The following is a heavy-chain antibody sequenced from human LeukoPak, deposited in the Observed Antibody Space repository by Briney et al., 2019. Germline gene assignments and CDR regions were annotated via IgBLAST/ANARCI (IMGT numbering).Heavy chain of an antibody. CDR1: GGSFSGYY. V-gene: IGHV4-34*01. J-gene: IGHJ3*02. CDR2: INHSGST. CDR3: ARGVYYYDSSGYSLRAFDI. D-gene: IGHD3-22*01. Sequence: PSETLSLTCAVYGGSFSGYYWSWIRQPPGKGLEWIGEINHSGSTNYNPSLKSRVTISVDTSKNQFSLKLSSVTAADTAVYYCARGVYYYDSSGYSLRAFDIWGQGTMVTVSS.